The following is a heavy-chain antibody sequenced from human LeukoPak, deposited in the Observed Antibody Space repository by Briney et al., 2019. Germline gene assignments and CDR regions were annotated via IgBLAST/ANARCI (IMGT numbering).Heavy chain of an antibody. D-gene: IGHD2-15*01. CDR3: ARESAPATRYYYYYYGMDV. CDR2: INPSGGST. Sequence: ASVKVSCKASGYTSTSYYMHWVRQAPGQGLEWMGIINPSGGSTSYAQKFQGRVTMTRDTSTSTVYMELSSLRSEDTAVYYCARESAPATRYYYYYYGMDVWGQGTTVTVSS. V-gene: IGHV1-46*01. J-gene: IGHJ6*02. CDR1: GYTSTSYY.